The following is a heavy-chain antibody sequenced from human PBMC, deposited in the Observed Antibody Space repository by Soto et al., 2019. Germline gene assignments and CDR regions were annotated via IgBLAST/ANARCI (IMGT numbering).Heavy chain of an antibody. V-gene: IGHV3-74*01. Sequence: GGSLRLSCAASGFTFSSYWMHWVRQAPGKGLVWVSRINSDGSSTSYADSVKGRFTISRDNAKNTLYLQMNSLRAEDTAVYYCAATAPYSTYDWFDPWGQGTLVTVSS. CDR1: GFTFSSYW. D-gene: IGHD6-13*01. CDR2: INSDGSST. J-gene: IGHJ5*02. CDR3: AATAPYSTYDWFDP.